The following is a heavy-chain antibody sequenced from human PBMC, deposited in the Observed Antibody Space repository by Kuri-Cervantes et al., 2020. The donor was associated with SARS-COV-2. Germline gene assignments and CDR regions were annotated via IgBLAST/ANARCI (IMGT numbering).Heavy chain of an antibody. V-gene: IGHV3-23*01. J-gene: IGHJ5*02. CDR1: GFTFSSYA. CDR2: ISGSGGST. Sequence: GESLKISCAASGFTFSSYAMSWVRQAPGKGLEWVSAISGSGGSTYYADSVKGRVTISRDNAKNSLYLQMNSLRAEDTAVYYCASEDSGSYFRGRGMFDPWGQGTLVTVSS. CDR3: ASEDSGSYFRGRGMFDP. D-gene: IGHD1-26*01.